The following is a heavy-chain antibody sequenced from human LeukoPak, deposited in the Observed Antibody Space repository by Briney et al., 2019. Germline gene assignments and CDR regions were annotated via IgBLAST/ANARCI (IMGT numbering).Heavy chain of an antibody. V-gene: IGHV3-48*01. CDR1: GFSFTAYS. CDR2: IGPGGDI. Sequence: PGGSLRLSCAASGFSFTAYSMNWVRQAPGRGLEWISYIGPGGDIYYADSVTGRFTVSRDIAKNSLYLQMNGLRVEDTAVYCCARRFDSWGQGTLVTVSS. J-gene: IGHJ4*02. CDR3: ARRFDS.